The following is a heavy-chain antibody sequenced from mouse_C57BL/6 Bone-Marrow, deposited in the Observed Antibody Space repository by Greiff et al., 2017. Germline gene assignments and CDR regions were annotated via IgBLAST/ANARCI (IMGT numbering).Heavy chain of an antibody. Sequence: LQQPGAELVKPGASVKLSCKASGYTFTSYSMHWVKQRPGQGLEWIGMIHPNSGSTNYNETFKSKATLTVDKSYSKAYMQLSSLTSEDSAVYYCARTIYPNAMNYWGQGTSVTVSS. V-gene: IGHV1-64*01. CDR2: IHPNSGST. J-gene: IGHJ4*01. CDR1: GYTFTSYS. CDR3: ARTIYPNAMNY.